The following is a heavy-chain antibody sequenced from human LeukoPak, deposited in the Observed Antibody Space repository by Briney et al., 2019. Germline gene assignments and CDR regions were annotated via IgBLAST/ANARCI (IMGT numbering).Heavy chain of an antibody. V-gene: IGHV3-49*03. CDR3: TRESLITMVRGVLDY. CDR2: IRSKAYGGTT. J-gene: IGHJ4*02. CDR1: GFTFGDYA. D-gene: IGHD3-10*01. Sequence: GGSLRLSCTASGFTFGDYAMSWFHQAPGKGLEWVGFIRSKAYGGTTEYAASVKGRFTISRDDSKSIAYLQMNSLKTEDTAVYYCTRESLITMVRGVLDYWGQGTLVTVSS.